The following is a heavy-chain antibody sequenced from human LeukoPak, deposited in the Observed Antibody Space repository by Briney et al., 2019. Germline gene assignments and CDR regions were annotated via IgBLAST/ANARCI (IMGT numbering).Heavy chain of an antibody. D-gene: IGHD3-10*01. V-gene: IGHV3-7*01. Sequence: GGSLRLSCAASGFTFSSYWMSWVRQAPGKGLEWVANIKQDGSEKYYVDSVKGRFTISRDNAKNSLYLQMNSLRAEDTAVYYCARVVRGPNYNWFDPWGQGTLVTVSS. CDR2: IKQDGSEK. CDR3: ARVVRGPNYNWFDP. CDR1: GFTFSSYW. J-gene: IGHJ5*02.